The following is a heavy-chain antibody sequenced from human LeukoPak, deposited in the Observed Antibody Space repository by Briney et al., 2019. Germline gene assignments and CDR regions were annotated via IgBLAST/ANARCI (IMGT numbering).Heavy chain of an antibody. CDR1: GFTFSSYA. J-gene: IGHJ4*02. V-gene: IGHV3-33*08. D-gene: IGHD1-1*01. CDR3: ARCAERIHDPENYFDY. CDR2: IWYDGSNK. Sequence: GGSLRLPCAASGFTFSSYAMNWVRQAPGKGLEWVAVIWYDGSNKYYADSVKGRFTISRDNSKNTLFLQMNSLRAEDTAVYYCARCAERIHDPENYFDYWGQGTLVTVSS.